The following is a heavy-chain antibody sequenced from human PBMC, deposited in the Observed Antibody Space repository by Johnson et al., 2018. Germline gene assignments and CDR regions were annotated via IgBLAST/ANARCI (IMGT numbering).Heavy chain of an antibody. D-gene: IGHD3-22*01. CDR3: ARWDSYYYESSGYPS. J-gene: IGHJ5*02. CDR1: GYTFNRYY. CDR2: INPSGGST. V-gene: IGHV1-46*02. Sequence: QVQLQESGPEVKKXGASVRLSCEASGYTFNRYYMHWVRQAPGQGLEWMGMINPSGGSTTYGQKFQGRITIPRDTSTRTVYMEINSLRSEYTAVYYCARWDSYYYESSGYPSWGQGTLVTVSS.